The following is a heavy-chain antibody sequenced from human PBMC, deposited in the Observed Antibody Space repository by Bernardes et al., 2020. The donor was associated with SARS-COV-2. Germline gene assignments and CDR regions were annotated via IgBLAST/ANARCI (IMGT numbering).Heavy chain of an antibody. D-gene: IGHD6-19*01. J-gene: IGHJ4*02. CDR2: IDYSGST. V-gene: IGHV4-34*01. Sequence: SETLPLTCAVYGGSFSGYFRSWIRQSPGKGLEWIGEIDYSGSTNYNPSLKSRVSISIDTSKNQFSLNLTSVTAADTAVYYCARVGAVAGSFDHWGQGTLVTVSS. CDR3: ARVGAVAGSFDH. CDR1: GGSFSGYF.